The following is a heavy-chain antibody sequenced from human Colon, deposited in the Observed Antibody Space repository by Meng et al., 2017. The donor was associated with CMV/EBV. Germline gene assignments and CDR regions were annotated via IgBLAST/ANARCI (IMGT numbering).Heavy chain of an antibody. Sequence: SETLSLTCTVSGGSISSTNYYWGWICQPPGKGLEWIGSIYYSGSTYYNPSLKSPVTISIDTSKNQFSLKVSSVTAADTAVYYCARVMVRGVIFYWGQGTLVTVSS. J-gene: IGHJ4*02. CDR1: GGSISSTNYY. CDR3: ARVMVRGVIFY. V-gene: IGHV4-39*07. D-gene: IGHD3-10*01. CDR2: IYYSGST.